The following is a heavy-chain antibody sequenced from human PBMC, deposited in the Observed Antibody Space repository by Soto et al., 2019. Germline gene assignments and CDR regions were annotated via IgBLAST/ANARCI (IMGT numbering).Heavy chain of an antibody. J-gene: IGHJ4*02. D-gene: IGHD2-21*01. CDR1: GVSLSTSGMG. V-gene: IGHV2-5*02. CDR3: APMIEGAFFEQ. CDR2: VYWDDDK. Sequence: SRPTLVNPTQTLTLTCTFSGVSLSTSGMGVGWIRQPPGKALEWLALVYWDDDKRYSPSLKSRLTITKDTSKNQVVLTMTYMDPVETATYYCAPMIEGAFFEQWGQGTLVTFSS.